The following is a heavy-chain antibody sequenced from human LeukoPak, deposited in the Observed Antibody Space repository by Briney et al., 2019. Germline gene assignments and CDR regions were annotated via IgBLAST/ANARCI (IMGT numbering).Heavy chain of an antibody. V-gene: IGHV3-23*01. CDR3: ARRRDSSDGKDFDY. CDR1: GFTFSSYA. CDR2: IGGSGGNT. Sequence: GGSLRLSCAASGFTFSSYAMSWVRQAPGKGLEWVSAIGGSGGNTDCADSVKGRFTISRDNSKNTLYLQMISLRAEDTAVYYCARRRDSSDGKDFDYWGQETLVTVSS. D-gene: IGHD3-22*01. J-gene: IGHJ4*02.